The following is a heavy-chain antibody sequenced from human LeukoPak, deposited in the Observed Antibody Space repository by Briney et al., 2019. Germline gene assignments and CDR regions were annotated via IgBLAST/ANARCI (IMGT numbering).Heavy chain of an antibody. D-gene: IGHD4-11*01. CDR2: IAYDGSNK. J-gene: IGHJ5*02. Sequence: PGGSLRLSCAASGFTFSSYAMHWVRQAPGKGLEWVAVIAYDGSNKYYADSVKGRFTISRDNSKNTLYLQMNSLRAEDTAVYYCARDYSNKGGWFDPWGEGSLVTVSS. V-gene: IGHV3-30*04. CDR3: ARDYSNKGGWFDP. CDR1: GFTFSSYA.